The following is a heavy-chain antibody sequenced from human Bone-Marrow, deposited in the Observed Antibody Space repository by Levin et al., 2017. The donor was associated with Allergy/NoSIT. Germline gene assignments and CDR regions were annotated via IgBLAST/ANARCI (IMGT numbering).Heavy chain of an antibody. Sequence: KPSETLSLTCTVSGGSVNSAHYYWTWIRQPPGTGLEWIGHIYYSGSSSSNPSLKSRVTISLATSTNQFSLNLSSVTAADTAVYDCARDTSGSWRDGCDSWGQGTMVAVSS. J-gene: IGHJ3*02. CDR3: ARDTSGSWRDGCDS. V-gene: IGHV4-61*01. CDR2: IYYSGSS. D-gene: IGHD3-3*01. CDR1: GGSVNSAHYY.